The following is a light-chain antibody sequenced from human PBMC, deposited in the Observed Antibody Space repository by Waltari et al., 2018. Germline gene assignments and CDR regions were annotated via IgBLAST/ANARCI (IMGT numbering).Light chain of an antibody. CDR1: HSINWY. Sequence: ELVLTQSPATLSFSSGERATLSCRASHSINWYLAWYQQRPGQAPRLLIYDASNRATGIPARFSGSGSETDFTLTISSLEPEDSAVYYCQQRRNWPLTFGGGTKVEIK. J-gene: IGKJ4*01. V-gene: IGKV3-11*01. CDR3: QQRRNWPLT. CDR2: DAS.